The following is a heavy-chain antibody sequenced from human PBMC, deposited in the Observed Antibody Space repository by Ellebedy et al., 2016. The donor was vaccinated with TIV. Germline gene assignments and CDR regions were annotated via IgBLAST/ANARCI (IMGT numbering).Heavy chain of an antibody. D-gene: IGHD4-23*01. Sequence: GESLKISCAASGFTFSSYSMNWVRQAPGKGLVWVSRINSDGSSTSYADSVKGRFTISRDNAKNTLYLQMNSLRAEDTAVYYCARLTPAARAFDIWGQGTMVTVSS. J-gene: IGHJ3*02. V-gene: IGHV3-74*01. CDR2: INSDGSST. CDR1: GFTFSSYS. CDR3: ARLTPAARAFDI.